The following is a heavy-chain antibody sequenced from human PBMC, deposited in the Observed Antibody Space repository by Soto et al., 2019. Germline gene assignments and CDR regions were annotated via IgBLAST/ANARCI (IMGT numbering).Heavy chain of an antibody. Sequence: SVKVSCKAAGFTFTSSAVQWVRQARGQRLEWIGWIVVGSGNTNYAQKFQERVTITTDTSTSTAYMELRSLRSEDTAVYYCARDRAAAGTWDFDYWGQGTLVTVSS. CDR1: GFTFTSSA. CDR3: ARDRAAAGTWDFDY. CDR2: IVVGSGNT. J-gene: IGHJ4*02. D-gene: IGHD6-13*01. V-gene: IGHV1-58*01.